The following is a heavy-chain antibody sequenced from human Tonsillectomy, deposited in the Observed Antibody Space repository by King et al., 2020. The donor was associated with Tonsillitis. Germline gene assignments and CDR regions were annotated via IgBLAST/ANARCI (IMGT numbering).Heavy chain of an antibody. CDR1: GFTFSSYA. V-gene: IGHV3-23*04. CDR2: ISGSGGST. D-gene: IGHD3-22*01. Sequence: QLVQSGGGLVQPGGSLRLSCAASGFTFSSYAMSWVRQAPGKGLEWVSAISGSGGSTYYADSVKGRFIISRDNSKNTLYLQMKSLRAADTAVYYCAKDGQGYYDCSGAKWWFDPWGQGTLLTVSS. CDR3: AKDGQGYYDCSGAKWWFDP. J-gene: IGHJ5*02.